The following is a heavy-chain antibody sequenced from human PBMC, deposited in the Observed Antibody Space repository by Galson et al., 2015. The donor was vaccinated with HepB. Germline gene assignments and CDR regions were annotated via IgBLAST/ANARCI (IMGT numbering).Heavy chain of an antibody. CDR2: INPNSGDT. V-gene: IGHV1-2*02. J-gene: IGHJ3*02. Sequence: SVKVSCKASGYTFTGYYMHWVRQAPAQGLEWMGWINPNSGDTNYAQKFQGRVTMTGATSISTAYMELSRLRSDDTAVYYCARVGGIHISNAFDIWGQGTMVTVSS. D-gene: IGHD1-26*01. CDR1: GYTFTGYY. CDR3: ARVGGIHISNAFDI.